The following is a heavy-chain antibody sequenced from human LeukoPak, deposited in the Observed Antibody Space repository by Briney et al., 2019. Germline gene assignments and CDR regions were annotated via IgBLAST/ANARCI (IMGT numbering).Heavy chain of an antibody. CDR3: ARVPIGGASAWFDP. V-gene: IGHV3-48*02. CDR2: ISSSSSTI. CDR1: GFTFSSYS. Sequence: GGSLRLPCAASGFTFSSYSMNWVRQAPGKGLEWVSYISSSSSTIYYADSVKGRFTISRDNAKNSLYLQMNSLRDEDTAVYYCARVPIGGASAWFDPWGQGTLVTVSS. D-gene: IGHD1-26*01. J-gene: IGHJ5*02.